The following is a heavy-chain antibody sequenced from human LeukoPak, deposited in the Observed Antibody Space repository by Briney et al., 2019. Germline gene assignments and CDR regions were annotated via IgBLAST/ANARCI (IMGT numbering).Heavy chain of an antibody. J-gene: IGHJ4*02. Sequence: TXXLXXXXXXGSXXSGGYAWSWIXQPXGKGLEWIGYIYHSGSTYYNPSLKSRVTISVDRSKNQFSLKLSSVPAADTAVYYCARGGAAANFDYWGQGTLVTVSS. CDR3: ARGGAAANFDY. CDR1: XGSXXSGGYA. CDR2: IYHSGST. D-gene: IGHD6-13*01. V-gene: IGHV4-30-2*01.